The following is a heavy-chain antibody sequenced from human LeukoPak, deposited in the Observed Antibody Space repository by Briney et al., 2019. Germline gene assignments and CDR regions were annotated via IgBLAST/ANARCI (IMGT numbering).Heavy chain of an antibody. V-gene: IGHV1-2*02. CDR2: FNPNSGGT. CDR1: GYTFTGYY. D-gene: IGHD6-25*01. CDR3: ARGPRAASQFDY. Sequence: ASVKVSCKASGYTFTGYYMHWVRQAPGQGLEWMGWFNPNSGGTNYAQKFQGRVTMTGDTSISTAYMELSRLISDDTAVFYCARGPRAASQFDYWGQGTLVTVSS. J-gene: IGHJ4*02.